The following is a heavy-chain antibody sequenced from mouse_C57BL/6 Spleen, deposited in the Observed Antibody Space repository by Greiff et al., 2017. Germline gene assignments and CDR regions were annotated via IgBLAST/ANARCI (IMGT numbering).Heavy chain of an antibody. D-gene: IGHD3-3*01. CDR2: IYPSDSGT. Sequence: QVQLQQPGAELVRPGSSVKLSCKASGYTFTSYWMDWVKQRPGQGLEWIGNIYPSDSGTHYNQKFKDKATLTVDKSSSTAYMQLSSLTSEDSAVYYCASFGCDYRYFDVWGPGTTLTVSS. V-gene: IGHV1-61*01. CDR1: GYTFTSYW. J-gene: IGHJ1*01. CDR3: ASFGCDYRYFDV.